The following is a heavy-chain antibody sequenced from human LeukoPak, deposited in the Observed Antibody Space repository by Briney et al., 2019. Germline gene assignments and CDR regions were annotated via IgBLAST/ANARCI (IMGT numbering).Heavy chain of an antibody. J-gene: IGHJ4*02. CDR3: AKSYVVVAATSVYYFDY. Sequence: GGSLRLSCAASGFTFSSYAMSWVRQAPGKGLEWVSAISGSGGSTYYAESVKGRFTISRDNSKNTLYLQMNSLRAEDTAVYYCAKSYVVVAATSVYYFDYWGQGTLVTVSS. CDR2: ISGSGGST. CDR1: GFTFSSYA. D-gene: IGHD2-15*01. V-gene: IGHV3-23*01.